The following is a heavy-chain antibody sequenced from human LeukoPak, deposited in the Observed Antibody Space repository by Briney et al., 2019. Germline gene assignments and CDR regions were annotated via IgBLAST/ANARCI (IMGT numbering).Heavy chain of an antibody. CDR3: AREASRAFDI. Sequence: GGSLRLSCTPSGFTFSSHAMGWVRQAPGKGLEWVSGISGNGAGTYYGDSVKGRFTISRDNSKNTLYLQMNSLRAEDTAVYYCAREASRAFDIWGQGTMVTVSS. CDR2: ISGNGAGT. D-gene: IGHD6-13*01. V-gene: IGHV3-23*02. J-gene: IGHJ3*02. CDR1: GFTFSSHA.